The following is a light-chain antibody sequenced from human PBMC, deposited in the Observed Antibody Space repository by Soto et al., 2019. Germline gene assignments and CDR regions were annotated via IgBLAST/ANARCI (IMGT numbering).Light chain of an antibody. Sequence: DIQMTQSPSSLSASVGDRVTTTCRASQGINSYLAWYQQKPGKVPQLLIYGASTLQSGVPTRFSGSGSGTDFTLTISSLQPEVVATYYCQKYNSAPYTFGQGTKLEIK. CDR3: QKYNSAPYT. V-gene: IGKV1-27*01. CDR2: GAS. CDR1: QGINSY. J-gene: IGKJ2*01.